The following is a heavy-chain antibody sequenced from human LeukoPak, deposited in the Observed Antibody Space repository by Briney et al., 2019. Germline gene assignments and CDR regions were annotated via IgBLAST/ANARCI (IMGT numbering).Heavy chain of an antibody. V-gene: IGHV1-18*01. Sequence: GASVKVSCKASGYTFTSYGISWVRQAPGQGLEWMGWISAYNGNTNYAQKLQGRVTMTTDTSTSTAYMELRSLRSDDTAVYYCARHDPIVGTPDAFDIWGQGTMVTVSS. D-gene: IGHD1-26*01. CDR3: ARHDPIVGTPDAFDI. J-gene: IGHJ3*02. CDR1: GYTFTSYG. CDR2: ISAYNGNT.